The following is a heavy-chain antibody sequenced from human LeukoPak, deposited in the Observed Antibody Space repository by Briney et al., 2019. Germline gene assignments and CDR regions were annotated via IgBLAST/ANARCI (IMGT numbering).Heavy chain of an antibody. CDR1: GFTFSSYS. Sequence: GGSLRLSCAASGFTFSSYSMNWVRQAPGKGLEWVSSISSSSSYIYYADSVKGRFTISRDNAKNSLYLQMNSLRAEDTAVYYCAREGRYYDILTGYSLYYYYYGMDVWGQGTTVTVSS. CDR3: AREGRYYDILTGYSLYYYYYGMDV. D-gene: IGHD3-9*01. CDR2: ISSSSSYI. J-gene: IGHJ6*02. V-gene: IGHV3-21*01.